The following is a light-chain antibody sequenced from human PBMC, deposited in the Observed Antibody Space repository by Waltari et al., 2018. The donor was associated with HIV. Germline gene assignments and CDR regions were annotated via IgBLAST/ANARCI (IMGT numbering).Light chain of an antibody. J-gene: IGLJ2*01. CDR3: QIWNNSSDHWV. CDR2: YEA. V-gene: IGLV3-21*01. CDR1: NIGSKS. Sequence: SYVLTQPPSVSVAPGTTAKISCGGDNIGSKSVHWYQQRPGQAPLLVIYYEADRPSGIPERFFGSNSGSTAALTITRVEVGDEADYFCQIWNNSSDHWVFGAGTTLTVL.